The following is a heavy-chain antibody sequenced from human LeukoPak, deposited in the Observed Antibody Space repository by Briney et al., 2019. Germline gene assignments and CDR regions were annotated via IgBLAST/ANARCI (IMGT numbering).Heavy chain of an antibody. V-gene: IGHV3-30-3*01. CDR2: ISYDGSNK. Sequence: GGSLRLSCAASGFTFISYAMHWVRQAPGKGLEWVAVISYDGSNKYYADSVKGRFTISRDNSKNTLYLQMNSLRAEDTAVYYCARVLVSSGSLPDYWGQGTLVTVSS. J-gene: IGHJ4*02. CDR3: ARVLVSSGSLPDY. CDR1: GFTFISYA. D-gene: IGHD6-19*01.